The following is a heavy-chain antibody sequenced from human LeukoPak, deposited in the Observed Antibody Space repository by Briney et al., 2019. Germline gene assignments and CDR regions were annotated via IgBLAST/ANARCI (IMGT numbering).Heavy chain of an antibody. D-gene: IGHD3-22*01. Sequence: GSLRLSCAASGFTFSSYWMSWVRQAPGKGLERVANIKQDGSEKYYVDSVKGRFTISRDNAKNSLYLQMNSLRAEDTAVYYCARAVYDSSGYYYDCFDYWGQGTLVTVSS. CDR1: GFTFSSYW. J-gene: IGHJ4*02. V-gene: IGHV3-7*01. CDR3: ARAVYDSSGYYYDCFDY. CDR2: IKQDGSEK.